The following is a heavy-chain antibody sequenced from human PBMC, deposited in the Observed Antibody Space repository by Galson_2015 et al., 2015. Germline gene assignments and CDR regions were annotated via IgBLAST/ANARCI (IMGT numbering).Heavy chain of an antibody. D-gene: IGHD3-3*01. J-gene: IGHJ3*02. CDR3: ARLDFWSGYFITPQAAFDI. CDR1: GFTFSSYW. V-gene: IGHV3-74*01. Sequence: SLRLSCAASGFTFSSYWMHWVRHAPGKGLVWVSRINSDGSSTSYADSVKGRFTISRDNAKNTLYLQMNSLRAEDTAVYYCARLDFWSGYFITPQAAFDIWGQGTMVTVSS. CDR2: INSDGSST.